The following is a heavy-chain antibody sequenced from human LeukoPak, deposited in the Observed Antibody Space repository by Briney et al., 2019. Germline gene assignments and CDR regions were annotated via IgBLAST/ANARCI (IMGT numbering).Heavy chain of an antibody. J-gene: IGHJ4*02. CDR1: GFTFSSYE. CDR3: ARSYGDEVSAFDY. V-gene: IGHV3-48*03. D-gene: IGHD4-17*01. CDR2: ISSSGSTI. Sequence: NPGGSLRPSCAASGFTFSSYEMNWVRQAPGKGLEWVSYISSSGSTIYYADSVKGRFTISRDNAKNSLYLQMNSLRAEDTAVYYCARSYGDEVSAFDYWGRGTLVTVSS.